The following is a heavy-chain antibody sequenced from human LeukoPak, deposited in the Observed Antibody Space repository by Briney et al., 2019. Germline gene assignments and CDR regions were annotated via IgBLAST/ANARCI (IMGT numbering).Heavy chain of an antibody. V-gene: IGHV3-9*01. CDR2: ISWNSGSI. CDR1: GFTFDDYA. Sequence: PGGSLRLSCAASGFTFDDYAMHWVRQAPGKGLEWVSGISWNSGSIGYADSVKGRFTISRDNSKNTLYLQMNSLRAEDTAVYYCAKDASMIVVVIMYYFDYWGQGTLVTVSS. D-gene: IGHD3-22*01. CDR3: AKDASMIVVVIMYYFDY. J-gene: IGHJ4*02.